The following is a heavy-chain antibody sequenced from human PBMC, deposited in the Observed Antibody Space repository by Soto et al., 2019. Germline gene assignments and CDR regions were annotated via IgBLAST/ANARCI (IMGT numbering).Heavy chain of an antibody. CDR2: IYPGDSDT. V-gene: IGHV5-51*01. Sequence: PGESLKISCKGSGYSFTSYWIGWVRQMPGKGLEWMGIIYPGDSDTRYSPSFQGQVTISADKSISTAYLQWSSLKASDTAMYYCARQKAVAGTGYYYYGMDVWGQGTTVTVSS. J-gene: IGHJ6*02. CDR1: GYSFTSYW. D-gene: IGHD6-19*01. CDR3: ARQKAVAGTGYYYYGMDV.